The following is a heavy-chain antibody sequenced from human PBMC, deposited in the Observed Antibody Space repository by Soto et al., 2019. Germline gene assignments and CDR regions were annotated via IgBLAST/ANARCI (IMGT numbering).Heavy chain of an antibody. J-gene: IGHJ5*02. V-gene: IGHV4-39*01. CDR3: ARSEWLAGWFDP. D-gene: IGHD6-19*01. CDR1: GGSISSSSYY. CDR2: IYYSGST. Sequence: PSETLCLTCTVSGGSISSSSYYWGWIRQPPGKGLEWIGSIYYSGSTYYNPSLKSRVTISVDTSKNQFSLKLSSVTAADTAVYYGARSEWLAGWFDPWGQGTLVTVSS.